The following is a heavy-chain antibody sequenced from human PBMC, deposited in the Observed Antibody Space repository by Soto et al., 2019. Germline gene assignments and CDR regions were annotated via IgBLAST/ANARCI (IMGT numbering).Heavy chain of an antibody. V-gene: IGHV1-24*01. CDR3: ATGGYDLWAVAGAYYFDY. D-gene: IGHD6-19*01. CDR1: GYTLIELS. Sequence: QVQLIQSGAEVKKPGASVKVSCKVSGYTLIELSMHWVRQAPGKGLEWMGGFDPEDGETIYALRFQGRVTMTEDTSTDTAYMELTSRRSEDTAVYYCATGGYDLWAVAGAYYFDYWGQGTLVTVSS. J-gene: IGHJ4*02. CDR2: FDPEDGET.